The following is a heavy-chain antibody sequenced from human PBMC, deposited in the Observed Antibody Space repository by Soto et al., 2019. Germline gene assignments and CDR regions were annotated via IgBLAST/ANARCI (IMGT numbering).Heavy chain of an antibody. Sequence: QVQLMQSGAEVKKSGSSVKVSCQASGGTFSTFAVPWVRQAPGQGLEWMGGILPVFAKATYARKFQGRLTITADRSTTTAFMELSGLSSEDTAVYYCAREPSKGDNWKYVGWFDPWGQGTLVTVSS. CDR3: AREPSKGDNWKYVGWFDP. CDR2: ILPVFAKA. CDR1: GGTFSTFA. D-gene: IGHD1-7*01. J-gene: IGHJ5*02. V-gene: IGHV1-69*06.